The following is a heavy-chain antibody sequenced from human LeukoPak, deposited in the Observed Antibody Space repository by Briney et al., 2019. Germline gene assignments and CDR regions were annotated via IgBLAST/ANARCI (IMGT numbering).Heavy chain of an antibody. J-gene: IGHJ4*02. CDR3: ARDSSIAAHYFDY. D-gene: IGHD6-6*01. Sequence: SETLSLTCIVSGGSVSSGSYYWSWIRQPPGKELEWIGYIDYSGSAKYNPSLKSRVTISVDTSKNQFSLKLSSVTAADTAVYFCARDSSIAAHYFDYWGQGTQVTVSS. V-gene: IGHV4-61*01. CDR1: GGSVSSGSYY. CDR2: IDYSGSA.